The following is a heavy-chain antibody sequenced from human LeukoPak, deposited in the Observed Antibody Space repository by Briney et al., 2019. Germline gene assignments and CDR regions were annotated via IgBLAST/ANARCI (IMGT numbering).Heavy chain of an antibody. CDR1: GYTFIGYY. J-gene: IGHJ4*02. CDR3: ARDPSGYSSDWYYFDY. V-gene: IGHV1-2*04. CDR2: INPNSGDT. Sequence: ASVKVSCKASGYTFIGYYMHWVRQAPGQGLEWMGWINPNSGDTNYAQKFQGWVTMTRDTSISTAYVELSRLRSDDTAVYYCARDPSGYSSDWYYFDYWGQGTLVTVSS. D-gene: IGHD6-13*01.